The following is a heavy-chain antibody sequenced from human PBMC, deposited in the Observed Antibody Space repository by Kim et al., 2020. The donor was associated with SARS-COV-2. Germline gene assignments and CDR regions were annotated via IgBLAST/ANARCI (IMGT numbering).Heavy chain of an antibody. CDR2: IYSGGST. V-gene: IGHV3-66*01. CDR1: GFTVSSNY. D-gene: IGHD3-10*01. J-gene: IGHJ4*02. CDR3: ARVTTMVRGPKAY. Sequence: GGSLRLSCAASGFTVSSNYMSWVRQAPGKGLEWVSVIYSGGSTYYADSVKGRFTISSDNSKNTLYLQMNYLRAQDPAQYYCARVTTMVRGPKAYCGQVTL.